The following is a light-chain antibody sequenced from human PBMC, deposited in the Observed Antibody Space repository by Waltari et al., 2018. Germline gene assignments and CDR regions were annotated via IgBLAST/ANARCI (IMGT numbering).Light chain of an antibody. CDR2: EIN. Sequence: HSALTQPASVSGSPGQSITTPCTGSANDVGRFKLVSWYQHHPGTPPQLIIYEINKRPSGVSNRFSGSKSGNTASLTISGLQIEDEADYHCCSYAGSDTFHYVFGSGTQVTVL. CDR1: ANDVGRFKL. CDR3: CSYAGSDTFHYV. V-gene: IGLV2-23*02. J-gene: IGLJ1*01.